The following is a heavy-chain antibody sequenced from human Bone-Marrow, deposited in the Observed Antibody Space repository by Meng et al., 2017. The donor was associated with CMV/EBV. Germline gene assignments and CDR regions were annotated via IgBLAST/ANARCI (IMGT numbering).Heavy chain of an antibody. D-gene: IGHD6-19*01. CDR1: GFTFGDYA. CDR2: IRSKAYGGTT. J-gene: IGHJ4*02. V-gene: IGHV3-49*04. Sequence: GGSLRLSCTASGFTFGDYAMSWVRQAPGKGLEWVGFIRSKAYGGTTEYAASVKGRFTISRDDSKGIAYLQMNSLKTEDTAVYYCTRHSSGWYGGALDYWGQGTLVTVSS. CDR3: TRHSSGWYGGALDY.